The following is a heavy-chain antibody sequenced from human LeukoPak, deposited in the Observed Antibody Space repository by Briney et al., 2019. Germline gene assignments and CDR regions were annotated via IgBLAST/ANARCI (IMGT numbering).Heavy chain of an antibody. CDR3: ARLVYATMGFDP. D-gene: IGHD2-8*01. V-gene: IGHV4-31*03. CDR2: VYYSGST. CDR1: GGSISSGGYY. Sequence: SQTLSLTCTVSGGSISSGGYYWSWIRQHPGKGLEWIGYVYYSGSTYYNPSLKSRVPISVDTSKNQFSLKLSSVTAADTAVYYCARLVYATMGFDPWGQGTLVTVSS. J-gene: IGHJ5*02.